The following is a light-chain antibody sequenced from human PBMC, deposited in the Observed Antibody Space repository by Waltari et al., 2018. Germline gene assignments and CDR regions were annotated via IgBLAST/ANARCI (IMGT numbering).Light chain of an antibody. J-gene: IGLJ2*01. Sequence: HSVLTQPPSVSAAPGQDVTIFCSGSSSNIGNNYVSWYQQVPGTAPQLLIFDNTERPSGIPDRFSGSKSGTSATLDITGLQTGDEAHYYCATWDSSLSGGVFGGGTKVTVL. V-gene: IGLV1-51*01. CDR2: DNT. CDR1: SSNIGNNY. CDR3: ATWDSSLSGGV.